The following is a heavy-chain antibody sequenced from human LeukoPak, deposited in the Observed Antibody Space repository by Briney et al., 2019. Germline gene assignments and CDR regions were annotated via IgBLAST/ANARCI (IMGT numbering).Heavy chain of an antibody. CDR2: IYHSGST. CDR3: ARAPMVRGVMSAFDI. J-gene: IGHJ3*02. D-gene: IGHD3-10*01. CDR1: GYSISSGYY. V-gene: IGHV4-38-2*01. Sequence: SETLSLTCAVSGYSISSGYYWGWIRQPPGKGLEWIGSIYHSGSTYYSPSLKSRVTISVDTSKNQFSLKLSSVTAADTAVYYCARAPMVRGVMSAFDIWGQGTMVTVSS.